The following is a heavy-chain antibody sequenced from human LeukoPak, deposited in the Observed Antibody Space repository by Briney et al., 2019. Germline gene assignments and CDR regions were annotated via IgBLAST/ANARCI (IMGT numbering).Heavy chain of an antibody. V-gene: IGHV1-69*04. CDR2: IIPIFGIA. Sequence: ASVKVPCKASGGTFSSYAISWVRQAPGQGLEWMGRIIPIFGIANYAQKFQGRVTITADKSTSTAYMELSSLRSEDTAVYYCARSLGYCSSTSCPFDYWGQGTLVTVSS. CDR3: ARSLGYCSSTSCPFDY. J-gene: IGHJ4*02. CDR1: GGTFSSYA. D-gene: IGHD2-2*01.